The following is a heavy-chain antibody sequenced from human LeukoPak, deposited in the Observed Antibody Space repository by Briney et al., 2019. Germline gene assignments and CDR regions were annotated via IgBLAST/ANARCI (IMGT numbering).Heavy chain of an antibody. J-gene: IGHJ4*02. CDR1: GVYFSSSGCY. CDR2: IFYTGST. D-gene: IGHD3-16*01. CDR3: ARVWDSEYDF. V-gene: IGHV4-39*01. Sequence: SETLSLTRSVAGVYFSSSGCYWAWIRQPPGKGLEWIGSIFYTGSTYYNPSLKSQITISADTSTNQFSLKQSAVTAADTAVYYCARVWDSEYDFWGQGTLVTVSS.